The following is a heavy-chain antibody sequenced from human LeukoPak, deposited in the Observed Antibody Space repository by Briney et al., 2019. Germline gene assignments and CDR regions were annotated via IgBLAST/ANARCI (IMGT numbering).Heavy chain of an antibody. CDR1: GGSISDYS. CDR2: IYYSGSA. V-gene: IGHV4-59*01. Sequence: PSETLSLTCTVSGGSISDYSWSWIRQPPGKGLEWIGNIYYSGSANHNPSLKSRGTISVDTSKNQFSLKLSSVTAADTAVYYCARVDTAMVTFDYWGQGTLVTVSS. CDR3: ARVDTAMVTFDY. D-gene: IGHD5-18*01. J-gene: IGHJ4*02.